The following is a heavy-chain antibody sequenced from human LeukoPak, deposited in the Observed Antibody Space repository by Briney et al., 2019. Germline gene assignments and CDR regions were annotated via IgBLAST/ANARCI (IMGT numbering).Heavy chain of an antibody. D-gene: IGHD3-22*01. J-gene: IGHJ4*02. CDR1: GFAFSSYG. CDR2: ISYDGSNK. Sequence: PGGSLRLSCAASGFAFSSYGMHWVRQAPGKGLEWVAVISYDGSNKYYADSVKGRFTISRDNSKNTLYLQMNSLRAEDTAVYYCANYYYDSSGYIFDYWGQGTLVTVSS. V-gene: IGHV3-30*18. CDR3: ANYYYDSSGYIFDY.